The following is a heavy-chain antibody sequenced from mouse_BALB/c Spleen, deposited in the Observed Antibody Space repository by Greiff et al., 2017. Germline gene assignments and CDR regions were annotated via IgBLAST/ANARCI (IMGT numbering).Heavy chain of an antibody. CDR1: GFTFSSYT. D-gene: IGHD1-1*01. J-gene: IGHJ3*01. CDR2: ISNGGGST. CDR3: ARQGYYYGSSYPFAY. V-gene: IGHV5-12-2*01. Sequence: EVKLVESGGGLVQPGGSLKLSCAASGFTFSSYTMSWVRQTPEKRLEWVAYISNGGGSTYYPDTVKGRFTISRDNAKNTLYLQMSSLKSEDTAMYYCARQGYYYGSSYPFAYWGQGTLVTVSA.